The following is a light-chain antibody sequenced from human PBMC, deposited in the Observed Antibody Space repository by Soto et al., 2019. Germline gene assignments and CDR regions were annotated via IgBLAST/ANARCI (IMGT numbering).Light chain of an antibody. Sequence: EIVLTQSPATLSLSPGERATLSCRASQSVSSYLAWYQQKPGQAPRLLIHGASTRATGIPARFSGSGSGTEFTLTISSLQSEDFAVYYCQQYSAWPLTFGGGTKVEIK. CDR2: GAS. CDR1: QSVSSY. CDR3: QQYSAWPLT. V-gene: IGKV3-15*01. J-gene: IGKJ4*01.